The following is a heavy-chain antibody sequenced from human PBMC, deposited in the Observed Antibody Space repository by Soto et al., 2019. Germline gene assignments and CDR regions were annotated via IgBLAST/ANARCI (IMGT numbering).Heavy chain of an antibody. CDR1: GGTFSSYA. V-gene: IGHV1-69*12. CDR2: IIPIFGTA. D-gene: IGHD3-22*01. CDR3: ARERGPGSGYYPYWFDP. Sequence: QVQLVQSGAEVKKPGSSVKVSCKASGGTFSSYAISWVRQAPGQGLEWMGEIIPIFGTANYAQKFQGRVTITADEPTRTADMELSSLRSEDTAVYYGARERGPGSGYYPYWFDPWGQGTLVIVCS. J-gene: IGHJ5*02.